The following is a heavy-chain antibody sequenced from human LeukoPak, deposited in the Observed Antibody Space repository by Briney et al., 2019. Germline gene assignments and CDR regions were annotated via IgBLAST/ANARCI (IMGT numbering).Heavy chain of an antibody. CDR2: ISSSGTII. CDR3: ARDHSPLDY. Sequence: PGGSLRLSCAASGFSFSSYEMNWVRQAPGQGLKWVSYISSSGTIIYYADSVKGRFTISRDNAKNSLYLQMNSLRSEDTAVYYCARDHSPLDYWGQGTRVTVSS. J-gene: IGHJ4*02. CDR1: GFSFSSYE. V-gene: IGHV3-48*03. D-gene: IGHD1-14*01.